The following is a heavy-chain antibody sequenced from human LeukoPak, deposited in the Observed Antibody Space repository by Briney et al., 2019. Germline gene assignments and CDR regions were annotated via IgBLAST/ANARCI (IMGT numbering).Heavy chain of an antibody. J-gene: IGHJ4*02. CDR1: GGTFSSYA. Sequence: SVKVSGKASGGTFSSYAISWVRQAPGQGLEWMGRIIPIFGIANYAQRFQGRVTITADKSTSTAYMELSSLRSEDTAVYYCARDWYYDSSGYYHGPDYWGQGTLVTVSS. D-gene: IGHD3-22*01. CDR2: IIPIFGIA. CDR3: ARDWYYDSSGYYHGPDY. V-gene: IGHV1-69*04.